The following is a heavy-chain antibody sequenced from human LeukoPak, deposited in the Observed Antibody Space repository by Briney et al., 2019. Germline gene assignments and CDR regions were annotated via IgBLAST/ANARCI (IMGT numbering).Heavy chain of an antibody. V-gene: IGHV3-30*02. D-gene: IGHD3-10*01. CDR2: IRYDGSNK. J-gene: IGHJ4*02. CDR1: GFTFSSYG. Sequence: GGSLRLSCAASGFTFSSYGMHWVRQAPGKGLEWVAFIRYDGSNKYYADSVKGRFTISRDNSKNTLYLQMNSLRAEDTAVCYCAKDTLLYYYGSGSYVDYWGQGTLVTVSS. CDR3: AKDTLLYYYGSGSYVDY.